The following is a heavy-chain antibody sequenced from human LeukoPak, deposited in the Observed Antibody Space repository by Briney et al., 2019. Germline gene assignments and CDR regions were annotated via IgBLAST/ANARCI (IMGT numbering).Heavy chain of an antibody. J-gene: IGHJ4*02. CDR2: ISGSGGST. Sequence: GGTLRLSCAASGFTFRSYGMSWVRQAPGKGLEWVSAISGSGGSTYYADSVRGRFTISRDNAKNSLYLQMNSLRAEDTAVYYCARGSRGNIAAAGHFDYWGQGTLVTVSS. D-gene: IGHD6-13*01. CDR3: ARGSRGNIAAAGHFDY. V-gene: IGHV3-23*01. CDR1: GFTFRSYG.